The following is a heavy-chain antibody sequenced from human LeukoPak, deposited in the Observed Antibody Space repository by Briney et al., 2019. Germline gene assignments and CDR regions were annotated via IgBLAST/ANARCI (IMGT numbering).Heavy chain of an antibody. V-gene: IGHV4-61*02. J-gene: IGHJ6*02. CDR3: ARDLLRDYYGSGSYLSQYYYGMDV. CDR2: VHPSGST. Sequence: SETLSLTCTVSGGSISSGSYYWSWIRQSAGKGLEWIGRVHPSGSTNYNPSLKSRVTMSVDTSKNQFSLKLSSVTAADTSVYYCARDLLRDYYGSGSYLSQYYYGMDVWGQGTTVTVSS. CDR1: GGSISSGSYY. D-gene: IGHD3-10*01.